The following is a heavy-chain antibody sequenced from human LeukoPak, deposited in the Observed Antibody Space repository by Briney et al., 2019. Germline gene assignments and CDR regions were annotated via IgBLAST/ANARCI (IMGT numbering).Heavy chain of an antibody. CDR1: GYTFTSYG. CDR3: ARDPYSSGWPTFDY. Sequence: ASVKVSCKASGYTFTSYGISWVRQAPGQGLEWMGWISAYNGNTNYAQKLQGRVTMTTDTSTSTACMELRSLRSDDTAVYYCARDPYSSGWPTFDYWGQGTLVTVSS. V-gene: IGHV1-18*01. D-gene: IGHD6-19*01. J-gene: IGHJ4*02. CDR2: ISAYNGNT.